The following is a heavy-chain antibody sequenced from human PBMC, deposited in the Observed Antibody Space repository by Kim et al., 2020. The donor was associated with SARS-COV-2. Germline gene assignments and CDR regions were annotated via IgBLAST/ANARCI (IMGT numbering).Heavy chain of an antibody. V-gene: IGHV3-30*18. D-gene: IGHD1-26*01. CDR2: ISYDGSNK. CDR3: AKSFSGSYFGYDY. CDR1: GFTFNTYG. J-gene: IGHJ4*02. Sequence: GGSLRHSCAASGFTFNTYGRGWVRQAPGKGLEWVAVISYDGSNKYYADSVKGRFTISRDDSKNTLYLQMNSLRIEDTAVYYCAKSFSGSYFGYDYWGQGTLVTVSS.